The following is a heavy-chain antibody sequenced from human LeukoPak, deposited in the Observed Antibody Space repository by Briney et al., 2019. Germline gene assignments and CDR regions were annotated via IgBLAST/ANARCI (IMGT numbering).Heavy chain of an antibody. V-gene: IGHV3-30*02. Sequence: GGSLRLSCAASRFTFSSYGMHWVRQAPGKGLEWVAYIQYDGSNEQYADSVKGRFSISRDSSKNILYLQMHNLRAEDTAVYYCARVYYGSGSLHYYYYYMDVWGKGTTVTISS. D-gene: IGHD3-10*01. CDR3: ARVYYGSGSLHYYYYYMDV. CDR1: RFTFSSYG. J-gene: IGHJ6*03. CDR2: IQYDGSNE.